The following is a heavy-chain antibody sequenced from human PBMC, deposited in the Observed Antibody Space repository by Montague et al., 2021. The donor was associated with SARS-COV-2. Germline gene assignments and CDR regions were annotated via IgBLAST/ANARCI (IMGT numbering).Heavy chain of an antibody. V-gene: IGHV1-24*01. CDR3: ATARPYVLRFLEWIDAFDI. CDR1: EYTLTELS. J-gene: IGHJ3*02. Sequence: SVKVSCKVSEYTLTELSMHWVRQAPGKGLEWMGGFDPEDGETIYAQKFQGRVTMTEDTSTDTAYMELSSLRSEDTAVYYCATARPYVLRFLEWIDAFDIWGQGTMVTVSS. CDR2: FDPEDGET. D-gene: IGHD3-3*01.